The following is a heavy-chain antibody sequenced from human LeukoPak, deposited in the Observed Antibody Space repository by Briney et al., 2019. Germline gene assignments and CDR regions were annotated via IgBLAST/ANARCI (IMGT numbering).Heavy chain of an antibody. CDR3: ARHGVGSDILTGYYPYYFDY. CDR2: IYPGDSDT. J-gene: IGHJ4*02. Sequence: GESLKISCKGSGYSFTSYWIGWVRQMPGKGLEWMGIIYPGDSDTRYSPSFQGQVTISADKSISTAYLQWSSLKASDTATYYCARHGVGSDILTGYYPYYFDYWGQGTLVTVSS. CDR1: GYSFTSYW. V-gene: IGHV5-51*01. D-gene: IGHD3-9*01.